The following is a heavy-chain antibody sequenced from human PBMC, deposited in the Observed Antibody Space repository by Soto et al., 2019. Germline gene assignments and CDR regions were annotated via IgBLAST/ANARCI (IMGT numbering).Heavy chain of an antibody. Sequence: PGESLKIACKGSGYSFTSYWISWVRQMPGKGLEWMGRIDPSDSYTNYSPSFQGHVTISADKSISTAYLQWSSLKASDTAMYYCARSPVAAAGNYYYYYGMDVWGQGTTVTVSS. CDR2: IDPSDSYT. CDR1: GYSFTSYW. J-gene: IGHJ6*02. D-gene: IGHD6-13*01. CDR3: ARSPVAAAGNYYYYYGMDV. V-gene: IGHV5-10-1*01.